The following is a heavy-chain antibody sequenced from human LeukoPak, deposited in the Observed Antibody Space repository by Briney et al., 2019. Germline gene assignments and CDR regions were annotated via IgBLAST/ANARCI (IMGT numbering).Heavy chain of an antibody. V-gene: IGHV4-59*12. J-gene: IGHJ4*02. CDR1: GGSITGYY. CDR3: ARESLYYDSSGYYDY. CDR2: VFYEGGT. D-gene: IGHD3-22*01. Sequence: SETLSLTCTVSGGSITGYYWSWIRQPPGKGLEWVGYVFYEGGTLYNPSLKSRVTISVDTSKTQFSLKLTSVTAADTAVYYCARESLYYDSSGYYDYWGQGTLVTVSS.